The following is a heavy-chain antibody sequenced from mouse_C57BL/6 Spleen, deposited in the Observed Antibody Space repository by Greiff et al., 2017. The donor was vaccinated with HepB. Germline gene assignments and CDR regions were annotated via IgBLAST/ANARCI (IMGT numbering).Heavy chain of an antibody. Sequence: EVQLQQSGPELVKPGASVKIPCKASGYTFTDYNMDWVKQSHGKSLEWIGDINPNNGGTIYNQKFKGKATLTVDKSSSTAYMELRSLTSEDTAVYYCARRGYGSRDWYFDVWGTGTTVTVSS. CDR2: INPNNGGT. V-gene: IGHV1-18*01. D-gene: IGHD1-1*01. CDR3: ARRGYGSRDWYFDV. J-gene: IGHJ1*03. CDR1: GYTFTDYN.